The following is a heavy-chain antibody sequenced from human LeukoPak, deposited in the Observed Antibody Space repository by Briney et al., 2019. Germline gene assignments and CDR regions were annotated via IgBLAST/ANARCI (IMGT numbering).Heavy chain of an antibody. CDR1: GFTFSSYA. Sequence: PGRSLRLSCAASGFTFSSYAMHWVRRAPGKGLEWVAVISYDGSNKYYADSVKGRFTISRDNSKNTLYLQMNSLRAEDTAVYYCARGGMYYYDTKGFDPWGQGTLVTVSS. CDR3: ARGGMYYYDTKGFDP. J-gene: IGHJ5*02. D-gene: IGHD3-22*01. CDR2: ISYDGSNK. V-gene: IGHV3-30-3*01.